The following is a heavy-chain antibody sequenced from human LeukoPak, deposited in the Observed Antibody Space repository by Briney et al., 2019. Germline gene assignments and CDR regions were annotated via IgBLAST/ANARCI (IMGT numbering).Heavy chain of an antibody. D-gene: IGHD4-17*01. V-gene: IGHV4-4*07. CDR1: GGSISGYY. CDR3: ARLSTVTTSFDY. CDR2: IYTSGAT. J-gene: IGHJ4*02. Sequence: SETLSLTCTVSGGSISGYYWSWIRQPAGKGLEWIGRIYTSGATHYNPSLKSRVTMSVDTSKNQFSLKLSSATAADTAVYYCARLSTVTTSFDYWGQGTLVTVSS.